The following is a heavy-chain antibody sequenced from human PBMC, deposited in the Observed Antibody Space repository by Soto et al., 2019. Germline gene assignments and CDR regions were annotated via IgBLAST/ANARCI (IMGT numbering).Heavy chain of an antibody. Sequence: TSETLSLTCTVSGGSISTDDHYWSWIRQSPGKGLEWIGYVNYSGTTHYNPSLKSRLTISLDTSKNQFSLKLSSVTAADTAVYYCARRPSYRGVINWFDPWGQGTLVTVSS. CDR3: ARRPSYRGVINWFDP. CDR1: GGSISTDDHY. CDR2: VNYSGTT. V-gene: IGHV4-30-4*01. J-gene: IGHJ5*02. D-gene: IGHD3-10*01.